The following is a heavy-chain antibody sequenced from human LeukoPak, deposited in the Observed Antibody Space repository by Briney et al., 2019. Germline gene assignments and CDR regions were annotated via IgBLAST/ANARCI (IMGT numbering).Heavy chain of an antibody. CDR2: ISWNSGSI. Sequence: GGSLRLSCAASGFTFDDYAMHWVRQAPGKGLEWVSGISWNSGSIGYADSVKGRFTISRDNAKNSLYLQMNSLRAEDTALYYCAKIGGYSDYEGPGGVDYRGQGTLVTVSS. D-gene: IGHD5-12*01. J-gene: IGHJ4*02. CDR3: AKIGGYSDYEGPGGVDY. CDR1: GFTFDDYA. V-gene: IGHV3-9*01.